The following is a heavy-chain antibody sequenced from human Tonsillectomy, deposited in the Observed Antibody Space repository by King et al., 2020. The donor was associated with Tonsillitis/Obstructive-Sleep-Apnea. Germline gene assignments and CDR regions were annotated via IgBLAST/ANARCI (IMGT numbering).Heavy chain of an antibody. J-gene: IGHJ3*02. CDR1: GGSISSYY. CDR3: ARXEXMXXXPXAXXI. Sequence: VQLQESGPGLVKPSETLSLTCTVSGGSISSYYWSWIRQPPGKGLEWIGYINYSGSTNYNPSLKSRVXISXDTSKNQFSLKLSSVTAADTAVYYCARXEXMXXXPXAXXIXGXXXXVTVXX. CDR2: INYSGST. V-gene: IGHV4-59*08.